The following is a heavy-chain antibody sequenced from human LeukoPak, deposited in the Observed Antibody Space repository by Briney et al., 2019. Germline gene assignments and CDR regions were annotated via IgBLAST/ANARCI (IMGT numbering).Heavy chain of an antibody. D-gene: IGHD1-26*01. CDR2: INSDGSST. CDR3: ARDKIVGATHFDY. Sequence: GGSLRLSCAASRFTFSTYWMHWVRQAPGKGLVWVSRINSDGSSTGYADSVKGRFTISRDNAKNSLYLQMNSLRAEDTAVYYCARDKIVGATHFDYWGQGTLVTVSS. V-gene: IGHV3-74*01. J-gene: IGHJ4*02. CDR1: RFTFSTYW.